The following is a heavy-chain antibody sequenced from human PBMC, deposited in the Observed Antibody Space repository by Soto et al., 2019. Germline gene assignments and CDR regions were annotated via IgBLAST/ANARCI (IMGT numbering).Heavy chain of an antibody. CDR1: GYTFTNYY. CDR2: IVVGSGNT. V-gene: IGHV1-58*02. D-gene: IGHD3-9*01. CDR3: AAAFSYYDILTGIPDAFDI. J-gene: IGHJ3*02. Sequence: ASVKVSFKASGYTFTNYYMHWVRQARGQRLEWIGWIVVGSGNTNYAQKFQERVTITRDMSTSTAYMELSSLRSEDTAVYYCAAAFSYYDILTGIPDAFDIWGQGTMVTVSS.